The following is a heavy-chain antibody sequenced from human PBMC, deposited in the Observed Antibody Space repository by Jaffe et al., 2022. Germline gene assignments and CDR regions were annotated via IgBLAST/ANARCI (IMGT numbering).Heavy chain of an antibody. CDR2: IIPIFGTA. J-gene: IGHJ5*02. Sequence: QVQLVQSGAEVKKPGSSVKVSCKASGGTFSSYAISWVRQAPGQGLEWMGGIIPIFGTANYAQKFQGRVTITADESTSTAYMELSSLRSEDTAVYYCARELYCSGGSCYGAWFDPWGQGTLVTVSS. CDR3: ARELYCSGGSCYGAWFDP. V-gene: IGHV1-69*01. D-gene: IGHD2-15*01. CDR1: GGTFSSYA.